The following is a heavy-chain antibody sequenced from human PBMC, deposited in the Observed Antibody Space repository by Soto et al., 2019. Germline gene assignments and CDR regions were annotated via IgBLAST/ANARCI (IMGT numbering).Heavy chain of an antibody. Sequence: HPGGSLRLSCAASGFTFSSYAMHWVRQAPGKGLEWVAVISYDGSNKYHADSVKGRFTISRDNSKNTLYLQMNSLRAEDTAVYYCARQFYYYDSSAKGGFDYWGQGTLVTVSS. CDR2: ISYDGSNK. CDR3: ARQFYYYDSSAKGGFDY. CDR1: GFTFSSYA. J-gene: IGHJ4*02. V-gene: IGHV3-30-3*01. D-gene: IGHD3-22*01.